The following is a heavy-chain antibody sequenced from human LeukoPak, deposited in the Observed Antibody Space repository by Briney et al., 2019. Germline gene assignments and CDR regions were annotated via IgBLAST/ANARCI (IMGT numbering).Heavy chain of an antibody. Sequence: SETLSLTCSVSGASISSSIYYWSWIRHYPGKGLEWIGYLYYSGSTSYNPSLGSRVTISVDTSKNQLSLKLNSVTVADTAVYFCARDPGTATHRYFDLWGRGTLVTVSS. V-gene: IGHV4-31*03. D-gene: IGHD1-1*01. CDR2: LYYSGST. J-gene: IGHJ2*01. CDR1: GASISSSIYY. CDR3: ARDPGTATHRYFDL.